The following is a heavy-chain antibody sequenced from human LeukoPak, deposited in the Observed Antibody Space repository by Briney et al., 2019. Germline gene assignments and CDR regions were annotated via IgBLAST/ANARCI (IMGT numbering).Heavy chain of an antibody. CDR3: AREVGITGTTSQYYMDV. CDR1: GYTFTGYY. V-gene: IGHV1-2*02. J-gene: IGHJ6*03. D-gene: IGHD1-20*01. Sequence: ASVKVSCKASGYTFTGYYMHWVRQAPGQGLEWMGWINPNSGGTNYAQKFQGRVTMTRDTPISTAYMELSRLRSDDTAVYYCAREVGITGTTSQYYMDVWGKGTTVTVSS. CDR2: INPNSGGT.